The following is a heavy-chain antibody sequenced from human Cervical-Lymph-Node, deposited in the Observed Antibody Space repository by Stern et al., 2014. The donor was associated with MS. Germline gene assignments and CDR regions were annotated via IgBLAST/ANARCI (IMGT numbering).Heavy chain of an antibody. CDR2: IDYSGVDT. V-gene: IGHV3-23*01. Sequence: VQLMQSGGDLVQPGGSLRLSCAASGFTFYNYAMTWVRQAPGKGLEWVSTIDYSGVDTYYADSVKGRFTISRDNSENTVYLQMNSLRAEDTAVYSCAKGRDSVASSDYDYWGQGSLVTVSS. CDR3: AKGRDSVASSDYDY. D-gene: IGHD3-22*01. J-gene: IGHJ4*02. CDR1: GFTFYNYA.